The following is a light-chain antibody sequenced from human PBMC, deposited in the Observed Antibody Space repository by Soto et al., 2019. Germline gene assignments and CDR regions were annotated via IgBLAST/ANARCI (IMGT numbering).Light chain of an antibody. CDR3: HQYNNWPPWT. J-gene: IGKJ1*01. CDR1: QSISTN. V-gene: IGKV3-15*01. CDR2: AAS. Sequence: IVMTRSPATLSVSPGERVILSCRASQSISTNLAWYQYIPGQAPRLLIYAASTRATGIPARFSGSGSGTDFTLSITSLQSEDYAVYYCHQYNNWPPWTFGQGTK.